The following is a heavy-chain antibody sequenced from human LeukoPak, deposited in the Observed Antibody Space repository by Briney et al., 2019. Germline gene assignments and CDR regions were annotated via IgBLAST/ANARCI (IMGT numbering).Heavy chain of an antibody. V-gene: IGHV1-18*01. D-gene: IGHD3-10*01. J-gene: IGHJ6*02. CDR3: ARDQRYYGSGSYYNGDYNYYGMDL. CDR2: ISAYNGNT. CDR1: GYTFTSYG. Sequence: ASVKVSCKASGYTFTSYGISWVRQAPGQGLEWMGWISAYNGNTYYAQKLQGRVTMTTDTSTSTAYMELRSLRSDDTAVYYCARDQRYYGSGSYYNGDYNYYGMDLWGQGTTVTVSS.